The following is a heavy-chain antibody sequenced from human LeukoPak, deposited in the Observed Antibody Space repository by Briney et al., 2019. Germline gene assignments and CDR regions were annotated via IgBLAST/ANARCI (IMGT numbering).Heavy chain of an antibody. V-gene: IGHV3-74*01. CDR1: GFTFSDYW. Sequence: RPGGSLRLSCAASGFTFSDYWMHWVRQAPGKGLVWVSGINSDGSTTNYADSVKGRFTISRDNAKNTLYLQMDSLRAEDTAVYYCAKDRGYSYGYFDYWGQGTLVTVSS. CDR3: AKDRGYSYGYFDY. J-gene: IGHJ4*02. CDR2: INSDGSTT. D-gene: IGHD5-18*01.